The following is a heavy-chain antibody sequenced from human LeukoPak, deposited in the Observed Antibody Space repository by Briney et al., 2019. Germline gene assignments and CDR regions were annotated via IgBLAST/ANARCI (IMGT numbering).Heavy chain of an antibody. CDR1: GFTFSSYW. CDR2: INSDGSST. V-gene: IGHV3-74*01. D-gene: IGHD3-10*01. Sequence: GGSLRLSCAASGFTFSSYWMHWVRQAPGKGLVWVSRINSDGSSTSYADSVKGRFTISRGNAKNTLYLQMNSLRAEDTAVYYCARGRNYGSGSSDWFDPWGQGTLVTVSS. CDR3: ARGRNYGSGSSDWFDP. J-gene: IGHJ5*02.